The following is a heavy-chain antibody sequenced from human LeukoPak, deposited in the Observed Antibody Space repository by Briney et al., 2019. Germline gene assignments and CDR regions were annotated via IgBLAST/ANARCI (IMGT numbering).Heavy chain of an antibody. CDR1: GFTFSSYG. CDR3: ARDFRGGYDFWSGYYTPYYFDY. CDR2: ISGSGNRT. D-gene: IGHD3-3*01. J-gene: IGHJ4*02. Sequence: GGSLRLSCAASGFTFSSYGMNWVRQAPGKGLEWVSAISGSGNRTFYADSVKGRFTISRDNSKNTLYLHMNSLRAEDTAVYYCARDFRGGYDFWSGYYTPYYFDYWGQGTLVTVSP. V-gene: IGHV3-23*01.